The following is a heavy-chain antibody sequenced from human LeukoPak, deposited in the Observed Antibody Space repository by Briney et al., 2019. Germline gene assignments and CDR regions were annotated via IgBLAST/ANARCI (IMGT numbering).Heavy chain of an antibody. CDR3: AKDLEVGATTPPLDY. D-gene: IGHD1-26*01. Sequence: PGWSLRLSCAASGFTFSSYAMSWVRQAAGKGLEWVSAISGSGGSTYYADSVKGRFTISRDNSMHTLSLQMNSLRAEDTAVYYCAKDLEVGATTPPLDYWGQGTLVTVSS. CDR2: ISGSGGST. V-gene: IGHV3-23*01. CDR1: GFTFSSYA. J-gene: IGHJ4*02.